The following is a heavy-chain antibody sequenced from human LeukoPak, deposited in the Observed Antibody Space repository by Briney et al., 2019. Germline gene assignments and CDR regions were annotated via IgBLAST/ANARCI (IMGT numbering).Heavy chain of an antibody. CDR2: IYYSGST. CDR1: GGSISSSSYY. D-gene: IGHD3-10*01. CDR3: ARGLYGSGSYRNYYYYGMDV. Sequence: PSETLSLTCTVSGGSISSSSYYWGWIRQPPGKGLEWIGSIYYSGSTYYNPSLKSRVTISVDTSKNQFSLKLSSVTAADTAVYYCARGLYGSGSYRNYYYYGMDVWGKGTTVTVSS. V-gene: IGHV4-39*07. J-gene: IGHJ6*04.